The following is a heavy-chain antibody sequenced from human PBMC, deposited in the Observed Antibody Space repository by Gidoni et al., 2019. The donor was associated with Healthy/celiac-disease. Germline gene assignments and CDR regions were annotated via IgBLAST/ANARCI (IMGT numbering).Heavy chain of an antibody. V-gene: IGHV3-23*01. CDR1: GFTFSSYA. Sequence: EVQLLESGGGVVQLGGSLSLSCAASGFTFSSYAMSWVRQAPGKGLEWVSAISGSGGSTYYADSVKGRFTISRDNSKNTLYLQMNSLRAEDTAVYYCARSNTYSTMYYFDYWGQGTLVTVSS. D-gene: IGHD6-13*01. J-gene: IGHJ4*02. CDR2: ISGSGGST. CDR3: ARSNTYSTMYYFDY.